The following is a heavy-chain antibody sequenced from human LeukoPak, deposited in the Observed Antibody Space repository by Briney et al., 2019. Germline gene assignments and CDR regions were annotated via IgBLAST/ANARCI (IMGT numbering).Heavy chain of an antibody. CDR3: AKASWVLNADAVL. D-gene: IGHD3-9*01. J-gene: IGHJ4*02. CDR1: GFTFSSYA. Sequence: GGSLTLSCAASGFTFSSYAMSWVREAPARGLEWVSSLRGNGDTFYADSVKGRFTLSRDESRNTVYLQLNNLRVEDTGVYYCAKASWVLNADAVLWGQGTVVTVSS. V-gene: IGHV3-23*01. CDR2: LRGNGDT.